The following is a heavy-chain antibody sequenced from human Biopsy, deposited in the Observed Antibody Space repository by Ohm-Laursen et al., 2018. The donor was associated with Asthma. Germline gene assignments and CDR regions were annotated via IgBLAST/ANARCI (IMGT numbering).Heavy chain of an antibody. Sequence: GSLRLSCAASGFNFGNYAMAWVRQAPGEGLEWVSTISGSSIIIHYGGSVKGRFTISRDNSKNTMYLVMNSLRPEDTAVYYCARDESFSMASGSWFDPWGQGTLVTVSS. CDR2: ISGSSIII. CDR1: GFNFGNYA. D-gene: IGHD2/OR15-2a*01. CDR3: ARDESFSMASGSWFDP. V-gene: IGHV3-23*01. J-gene: IGHJ5*02.